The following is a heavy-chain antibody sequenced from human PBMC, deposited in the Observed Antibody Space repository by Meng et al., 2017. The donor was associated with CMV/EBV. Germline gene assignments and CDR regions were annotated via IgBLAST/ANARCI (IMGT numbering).Heavy chain of an antibody. V-gene: IGHV3-7*01. Sequence: GESLKISCAASGFTFSSYWMSWVRQAPGKGLEWVANIKQDGSEKYYVDSVKGRFTISRDNAKNSLYLQMNSLRAEDTAVYYCARHEHWDAFDIWGQGTRVTVSS. CDR1: GFTFSSYW. J-gene: IGHJ3*02. CDR2: IKQDGSEK. D-gene: IGHD3-3*02. CDR3: ARHEHWDAFDI.